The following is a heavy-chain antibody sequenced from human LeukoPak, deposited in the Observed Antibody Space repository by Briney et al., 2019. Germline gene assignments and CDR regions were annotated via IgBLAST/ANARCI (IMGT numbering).Heavy chain of an antibody. J-gene: IGHJ6*02. Sequence: GGSLRLSCAASGFTFSSYWMSWVRQAPGKGLEWVANIKQDGSEKYYVDPVKGRFTISRDNAKNSLYLQMNSLRAEDTAVYYCARERGRLVLGYYYYYGMDVWGQGTTVTVSS. CDR3: ARERGRLVLGYYYYYGMDV. D-gene: IGHD6-19*01. CDR1: GFTFSSYW. CDR2: IKQDGSEK. V-gene: IGHV3-7*03.